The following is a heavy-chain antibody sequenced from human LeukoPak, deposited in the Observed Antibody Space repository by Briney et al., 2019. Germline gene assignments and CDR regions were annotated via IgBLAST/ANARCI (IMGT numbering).Heavy chain of an antibody. CDR1: GYTFTGYY. Sequence: ASVKVSFKASGYTFTGYYMHWVRQAPGQGLEWMGWINPNNGGTNYAQKFQGRVTMTRDTSISTAYMELSGLRSDDTAVYYCARVKSSGWYYAYWGQGTLVTVSS. J-gene: IGHJ4*02. CDR2: INPNNGGT. V-gene: IGHV1-2*02. CDR3: ARVKSSGWYYAY. D-gene: IGHD6-19*01.